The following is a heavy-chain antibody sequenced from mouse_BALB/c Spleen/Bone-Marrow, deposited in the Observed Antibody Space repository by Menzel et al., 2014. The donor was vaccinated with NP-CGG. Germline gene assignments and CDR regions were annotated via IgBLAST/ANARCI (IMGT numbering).Heavy chain of an antibody. J-gene: IGHJ3*01. CDR1: GYTFTDYN. D-gene: IGHD2-1*01. Sequence: VQLKESGPELVKPGASVKISCKASGYTFTDYNMHWVKQSHGKSLDWIGYIYPYNGGTGYNQKLKSKATLTVDNSSSTAYMELRSLTSEDSAVFYCARGRAYGNYVWFAYWGQGTLVTVSA. CDR2: IYPYNGGT. CDR3: ARGRAYGNYVWFAY. V-gene: IGHV1S29*02.